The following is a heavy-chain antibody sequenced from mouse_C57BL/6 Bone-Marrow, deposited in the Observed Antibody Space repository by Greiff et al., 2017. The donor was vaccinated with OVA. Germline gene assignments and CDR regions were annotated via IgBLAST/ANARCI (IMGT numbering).Heavy chain of an antibody. CDR3: ARFTTVVATGYFDV. D-gene: IGHD1-1*01. CDR2: IYPGSGST. J-gene: IGHJ1*03. Sequence: VQLQQSGAELVKPGASVKMSCKASGYTFTSYWITWVKQRPGQGLEWIGDIYPGSGSTNYNEKFKSKATLTVDTSSSTDYMQLSSLTSEDSAVYYCARFTTVVATGYFDVWGTGTTVTVSS. CDR1: GYTFTSYW. V-gene: IGHV1-55*01.